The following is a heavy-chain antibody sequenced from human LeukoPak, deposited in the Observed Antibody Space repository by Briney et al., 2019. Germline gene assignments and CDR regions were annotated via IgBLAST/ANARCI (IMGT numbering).Heavy chain of an antibody. CDR3: AKGPSYPHDSPYSSGWYKWYYYYYYMDV. CDR2: ISNSDFST. Sequence: GGSLRLSCAASGITFSNYAMSWVRQAPGKGLEWVSTISNSDFSTYYADSVKGRFTISRDNSKNTLYLQMNSLRAEDTAVYYCAKGPSYPHDSPYSSGWYKWYYYYYYMDVWGKGTTVTISS. V-gene: IGHV3-23*01. CDR1: GITFSNYA. J-gene: IGHJ6*03. D-gene: IGHD6-19*01.